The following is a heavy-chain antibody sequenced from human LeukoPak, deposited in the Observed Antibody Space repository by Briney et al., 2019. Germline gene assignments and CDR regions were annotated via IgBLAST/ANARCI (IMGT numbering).Heavy chain of an antibody. CDR2: IYTSGST. V-gene: IGHV4-4*07. D-gene: IGHD6-6*01. J-gene: IGHJ6*03. CDR3: ARDLAGIAARPHYYYYMDV. CDR1: GGSTSSYY. Sequence: SETLSLTCTVSGGSTSSYYWSWIRQPAGKGLEWIGRIYTSGSTNYNPSLKSRVTMSVDTSKNQFSLKLSAVTAADTAVYYCARDLAGIAARPHYYYYMDVWGKGTTVTVSS.